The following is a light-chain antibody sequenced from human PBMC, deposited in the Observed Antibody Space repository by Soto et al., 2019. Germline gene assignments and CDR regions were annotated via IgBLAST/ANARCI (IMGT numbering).Light chain of an antibody. CDR3: GSWDSSLSAYV. CDR2: EVS. V-gene: IGLV2-8*01. CDR1: SSDVGGYNY. J-gene: IGLJ1*01. Sequence: QSALTQPPSASGSPGQSVTISCTGISSDVGGYNYVSWYQQHPGKAPKLMIYEVSKRPSGIPDRFSGSKSGTSATLGITGFQTGDEADYYCGSWDSSLSAYVFGTGTKLTVL.